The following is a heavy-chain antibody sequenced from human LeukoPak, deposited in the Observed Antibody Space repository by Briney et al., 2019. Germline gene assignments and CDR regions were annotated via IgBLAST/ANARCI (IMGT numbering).Heavy chain of an antibody. CDR2: ISSSSSYI. CDR1: GFRFNSYN. V-gene: IGHV3-21*04. J-gene: IGHJ4*02. Sequence: GGSLRLSCAASGFRFNSYNMNWVRQAPGKGLEWVSSISSSSSYIYYADSVKGRFTISRDNAKNSLYLQMNGLRSEDTAVYYCATDSQGRPPYFDYWGQGTLVTVSS. D-gene: IGHD6-6*01. CDR3: ATDSQGRPPYFDY.